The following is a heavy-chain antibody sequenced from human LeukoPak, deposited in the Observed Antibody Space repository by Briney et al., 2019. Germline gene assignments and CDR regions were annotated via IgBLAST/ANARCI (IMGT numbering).Heavy chain of an antibody. V-gene: IGHV3-21*01. Sequence: PGGSLRLACAASGFTFSSYSMNWVSQAPGKGLEWVSSISSSSSYIYYADSVKGRFTISRDNAKNSLYLQMNSLRVEDTAVYYCARGRITLFGPNWFDPWGQGTLVTVSS. CDR1: GFTFSSYS. J-gene: IGHJ5*02. CDR3: ARGRITLFGPNWFDP. D-gene: IGHD3-3*01. CDR2: ISSSSSYI.